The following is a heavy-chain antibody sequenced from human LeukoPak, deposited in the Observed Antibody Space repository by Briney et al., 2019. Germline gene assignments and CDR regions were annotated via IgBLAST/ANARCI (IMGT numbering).Heavy chain of an antibody. CDR1: GFTFSSNA. J-gene: IGHJ4*02. V-gene: IGHV3-23*01. Sequence: AGSLRLSCAASGFTFSSNAMNWVRQAPGKGLEWVSAISDTGGNTDYADSVRGRFTVSRDNSKNTLYLQMNSLRVEDTAVYYCAISVVVVTGGSKFFDYWGQGTLVTVSS. D-gene: IGHD3-22*01. CDR3: AISVVVVTGGSKFFDY. CDR2: ISDTGGNT.